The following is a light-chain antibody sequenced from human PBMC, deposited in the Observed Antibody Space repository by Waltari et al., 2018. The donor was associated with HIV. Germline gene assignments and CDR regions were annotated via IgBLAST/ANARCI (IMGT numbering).Light chain of an antibody. CDR2: EVI. V-gene: IGLV2-11*01. CDR3: CSYAGTYTYVL. Sequence: QSALTTPRSVSGYPGQSVTISCTGTTSDVGGYDSASWYLQNPGKVPKLIIYEVIKRPSGVPDRFSGSKSGNTASLTISGLQTEDEADYFCCSYAGTYTYVLFGGGTKLTVL. CDR1: TSDVGGYDS. J-gene: IGLJ3*02.